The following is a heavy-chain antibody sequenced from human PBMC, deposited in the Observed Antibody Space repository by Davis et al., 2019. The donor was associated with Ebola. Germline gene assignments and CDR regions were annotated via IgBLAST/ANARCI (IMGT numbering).Heavy chain of an antibody. Sequence: GESLKISCTDSVITFSSYAMTWVRQAPGKGLEWVSAISGSGGSTYYADSVKGRFTISRDNSKNSLYLQMNSLRDEDTAVYYCARDTRGGWELDYWGQGTLVTVSS. D-gene: IGHD6-19*01. V-gene: IGHV3-23*01. CDR3: ARDTRGGWELDY. CDR1: VITFSSYA. J-gene: IGHJ4*02. CDR2: ISGSGGST.